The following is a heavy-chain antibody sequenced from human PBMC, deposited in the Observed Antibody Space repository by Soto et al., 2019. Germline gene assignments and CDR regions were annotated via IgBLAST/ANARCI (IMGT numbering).Heavy chain of an antibody. V-gene: IGHV4-30-2*01. CDR3: ARAPKGDLHMNNWFDP. J-gene: IGHJ5*02. D-gene: IGHD2-21*02. CDR2: IYHSGST. CDR1: GGSISSGGYS. Sequence: SETLSLTCAVSGGSISSGGYSWSWIRQPPGKGLEWIGYIYHSGSTYYNPSLKSRVTISVDRSKNQFSLKLSSVTAADTAVYYCARAPKGDLHMNNWFDPWGQGTLVTVSS.